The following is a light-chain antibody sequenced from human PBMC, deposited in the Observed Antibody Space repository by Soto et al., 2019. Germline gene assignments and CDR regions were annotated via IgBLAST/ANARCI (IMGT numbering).Light chain of an antibody. V-gene: IGKV1-5*01. CDR2: DAS. CDR3: QQYNSYSKT. CDR1: QSISSW. J-gene: IGKJ1*01. Sequence: DIQMTQSPSTLSASVGDRVTITCRASQSISSWLAWYQQKPGKAPKLLIYDASSLESGVPSRFSGHGSGTEFTLTISSLQPDDSASYHCQQYNSYSKTFGQGTKV.